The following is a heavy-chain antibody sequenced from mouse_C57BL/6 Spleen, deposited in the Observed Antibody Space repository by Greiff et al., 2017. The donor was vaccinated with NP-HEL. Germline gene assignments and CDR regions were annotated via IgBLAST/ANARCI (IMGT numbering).Heavy chain of an antibody. CDR2: ISSGSSTI. CDR1: GFTFSDYG. V-gene: IGHV5-17*01. CDR3: ARGDYGSGFDY. D-gene: IGHD1-1*01. J-gene: IGHJ2*01. Sequence: EVKLVESGGGLVKPGGSLKLSCAASGFTFSDYGMHWVRQAPEKGLEWVAYISSGSSTIYYADTVKGRFTISRDNAKNTLCLQMTSLRSEDTAMYYCARGDYGSGFDYWGQGTTLTVSS.